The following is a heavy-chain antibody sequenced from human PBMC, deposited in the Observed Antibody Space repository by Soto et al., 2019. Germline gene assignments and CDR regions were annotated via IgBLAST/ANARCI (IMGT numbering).Heavy chain of an antibody. V-gene: IGHV4-34*01. CDR2: INHSGSN. CDR3: ARARTRRWFDP. J-gene: IGHJ5*02. Sequence: PSETRSLTCAFYRWSFSGYCWRWXRQPPGRGLEWIGEINHSGSNTHNPSLKSRVTIPVDTSKNQFSLKLSSVNAADTAVYYCARARTRRWFDPWGQRTLVTSP. CDR1: RWSFSGYC.